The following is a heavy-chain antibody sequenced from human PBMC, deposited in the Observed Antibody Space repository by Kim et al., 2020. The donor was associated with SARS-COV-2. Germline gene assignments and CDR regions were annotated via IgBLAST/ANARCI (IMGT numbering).Heavy chain of an antibody. J-gene: IGHJ4*02. CDR3: ARSRITMIVVVSYFDY. D-gene: IGHD3-22*01. Sequence: ESVKGRFTISRDNAKNSLYLQRNRLRDEDTAVYYCARSRITMIVVVSYFDYWGQGTLVTVSS. V-gene: IGHV3-48*02.